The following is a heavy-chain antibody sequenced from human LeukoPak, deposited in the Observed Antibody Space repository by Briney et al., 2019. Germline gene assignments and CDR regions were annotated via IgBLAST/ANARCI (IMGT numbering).Heavy chain of an antibody. V-gene: IGHV4-59*06. D-gene: IGHD3-10*01. CDR2: IYYSGST. CDR1: GGALSNYY. J-gene: IGHJ4*02. CDR3: AAMVRGVIISYFDY. Sequence: SETLSLTCTVSGGALSNYYWSWIRQPPGKGLEWIGYIYYSGSTYYNPSLKSRVTISVDTSKNQFSLKLSSVTAADTAVYYCAAMVRGVIISYFDYWGQGTLVTVSS.